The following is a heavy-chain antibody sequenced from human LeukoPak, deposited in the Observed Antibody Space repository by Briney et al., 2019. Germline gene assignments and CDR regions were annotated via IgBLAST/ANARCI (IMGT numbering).Heavy chain of an antibody. CDR2: IYTSGST. J-gene: IGHJ4*01. V-gene: IGHV4-61*02. CDR3: ARGLRFLEWLSDN. CDR1: GGSISSGSYY. Sequence: SQTLSLTCTVSGGSISSGSYYWSWIRQPAGKGLEWIGRIYTSGSTNYNPSLKSRVTISVDTSKNQFSLKLCPVTGAGTAVYYCARGLRFLEWLSDNSGHRTLVTVSS. D-gene: IGHD3-3*01.